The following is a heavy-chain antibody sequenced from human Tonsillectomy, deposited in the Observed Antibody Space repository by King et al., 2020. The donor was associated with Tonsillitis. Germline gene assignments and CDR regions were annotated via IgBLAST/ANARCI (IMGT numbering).Heavy chain of an antibody. D-gene: IGHD6-13*01. CDR1: GFTFSSSA. CDR2: VSGSGDGT. CDR3: VKGGAGRWYLPSYDY. Sequence: VQLVESGGGLVQPGGSLRLSCAASGFTFSSSAMAWVRQAPGEGLEWVAAVSGSGDGTFYAASVKGRFTIFRDNSKNTLYLQMNSLRDEDTAVYYCVKGGAGRWYLPSYDYWGQGTQVTVSS. V-gene: IGHV3-23*04. J-gene: IGHJ4*02.